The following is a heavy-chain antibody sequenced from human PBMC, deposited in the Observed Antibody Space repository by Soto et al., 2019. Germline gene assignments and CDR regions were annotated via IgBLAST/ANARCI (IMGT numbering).Heavy chain of an antibody. CDR2: INHSGST. CDR3: ARDRAAAGYYYGMDV. V-gene: IGHV4-39*07. Sequence: SETLSLTCTVSGGSISSSSYYWGWIRQPPGKGLEWIGEINHSGSTNYNPSLKSRVTISVDTSKNQFSLKLSSVTAADTAVYYCARDRAAAGYYYGMDVWGQGTTVTVSS. J-gene: IGHJ6*02. CDR1: GGSISSSSYY. D-gene: IGHD6-13*01.